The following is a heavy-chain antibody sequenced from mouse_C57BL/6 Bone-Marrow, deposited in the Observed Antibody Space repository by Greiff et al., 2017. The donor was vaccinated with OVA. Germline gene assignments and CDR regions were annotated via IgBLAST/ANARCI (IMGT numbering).Heavy chain of an antibody. CDR1: GYTFTDYN. CDR2: INPNNGGT. CDR3: ARQGGYFDV. Sequence: EVHLVESGPELVKPGASVKIPCKASGYTFTDYNMDWVKQSHGKSLEWIGDINPNNGGTIYNQKFKGKATLTVDKSSSTAYMELRSLTSEDTAVDYCARQGGYFDVWGTGTTVTVSS. V-gene: IGHV1-18*01. J-gene: IGHJ1*03.